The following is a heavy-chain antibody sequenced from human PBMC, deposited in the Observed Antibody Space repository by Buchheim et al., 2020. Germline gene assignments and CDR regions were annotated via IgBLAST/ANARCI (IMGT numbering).Heavy chain of an antibody. J-gene: IGHJ4*02. CDR1: GFTFSSYG. CDR2: IWYDGSNK. V-gene: IGHV3-33*01. Sequence: QVQLVESGGGVVQPGRSLRLSCAASGFTFSSYGMHWVRQAPGKGLEWVAVIWYDGSNKYYADSVKGRFTISRDNYKNTLYLQMNSLRAEDTAVYYCARRARRDILTGYDFDYGGQGTL. D-gene: IGHD3-9*01. CDR3: ARRARRDILTGYDFDY.